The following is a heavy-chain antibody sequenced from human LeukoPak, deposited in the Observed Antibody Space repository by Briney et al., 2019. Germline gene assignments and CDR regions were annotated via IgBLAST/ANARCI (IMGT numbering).Heavy chain of an antibody. CDR2: INPTSGCT. J-gene: IGHJ5*02. Sequence: GASVKVSCKASGYTFTNSYIRWVRQAPGQGLDWMGSINPTSGCTNNAQDFQGRVTLTRDTSISTTYMELSGLRSDATAVYYCARSRNNDLWGQGTLVTVAS. V-gene: IGHV1-2*02. D-gene: IGHD1-14*01. CDR1: GYTFTNSY. CDR3: ARSRNNDL.